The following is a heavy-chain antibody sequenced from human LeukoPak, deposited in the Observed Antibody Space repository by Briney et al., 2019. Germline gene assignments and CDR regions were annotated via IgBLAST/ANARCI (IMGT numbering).Heavy chain of an antibody. CDR2: ISGSGGST. CDR1: GFTFGDYA. V-gene: IGHV3-23*01. J-gene: IGHJ4*02. Sequence: GGSLRLSCTASGFTFGDYAMSWFRQAPGKGLEWVSDISGSGGSTYYADSVKGRFTISRDNSKNTLYLQMNSLRAEDTSVYYCARGPSGYHNTGGQGTLVTVSS. D-gene: IGHD5-12*01. CDR3: ARGPSGYHNT.